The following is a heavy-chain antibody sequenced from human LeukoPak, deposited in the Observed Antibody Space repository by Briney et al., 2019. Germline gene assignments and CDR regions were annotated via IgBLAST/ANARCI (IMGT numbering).Heavy chain of an antibody. CDR1: AFPLLLYA. D-gene: IGHD2-15*01. Sequence: SLKPSCAPSAFPLLLYAMTWVHQTPGKRHESAPSISGGGAYTCHADSVKGRFTISRDNAKNTVYMEISILGAEDAAVYYCACSFGHFIKDTWFLSFDSWGSGNLVTVS. J-gene: IGHJ4*02. V-gene: IGHV3-23*01. CDR2: ISGGGAYT. CDR3: ACSFGHFIKDTWFLSFDS.